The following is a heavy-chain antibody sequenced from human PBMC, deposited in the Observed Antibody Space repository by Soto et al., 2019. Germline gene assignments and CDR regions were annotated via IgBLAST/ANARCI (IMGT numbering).Heavy chain of an antibody. Sequence: ASVKVSCKASGCTVTSYGISWVRQAPGQGLEWMGWISSFYGTANYAQNLQGRVTITTAASTSTAHMDLRRLRSDDTAVYYCARRIRYCSAPPVYLYDYYGMDVWGQGTTVTVSS. CDR2: ISSFYGTA. V-gene: IGHV1-18*01. D-gene: IGHD2-15*01. CDR1: GCTVTSYG. CDR3: ARRIRYCSAPPVYLYDYYGMDV. J-gene: IGHJ6*02.